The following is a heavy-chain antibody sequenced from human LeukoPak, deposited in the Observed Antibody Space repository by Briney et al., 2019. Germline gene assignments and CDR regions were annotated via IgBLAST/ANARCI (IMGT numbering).Heavy chain of an antibody. CDR3: AKYDETYYYDSSGPVGAFDI. V-gene: IGHV3-30-3*02. J-gene: IGHJ3*02. CDR1: GFTFSSYA. D-gene: IGHD3-22*01. Sequence: GGALRLSCAASGFTFSSYALHWVRQAPGKGLEWVAVISYGGSNKYYADSVKGRFTISRDNSKNTLYLQMNSLRAEDTAVYYCAKYDETYYYDSSGPVGAFDIWGQGTMVTVSS. CDR2: ISYGGSNK.